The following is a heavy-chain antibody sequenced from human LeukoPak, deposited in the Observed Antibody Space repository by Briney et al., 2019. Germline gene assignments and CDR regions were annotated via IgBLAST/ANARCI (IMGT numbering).Heavy chain of an antibody. CDR2: IKEDGSEK. CDR3: ARDLGNGDYVYDY. CDR1: GFTFGNYW. D-gene: IGHD4-17*01. V-gene: IGHV3-7*01. J-gene: IGHJ4*02. Sequence: GALRLSCAASGFTFGNYWMTWVRQAPGKGLEWVANIKEDGSEKYYVDSVKGRFTISRDNAKKSLYLQMNSLRAEDTAVYYCARDLGNGDYVYDYWGQGTLVTVSS.